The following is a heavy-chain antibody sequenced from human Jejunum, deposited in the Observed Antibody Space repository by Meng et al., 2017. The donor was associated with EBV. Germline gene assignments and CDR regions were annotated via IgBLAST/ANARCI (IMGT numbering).Heavy chain of an antibody. V-gene: IGHV1-8*01. D-gene: IGHD5-24*01. CDR3: ARGDGYNLY. CDR1: GYTFTTHH. Sequence: QLVQSVARVQKPGASVKISCKASGYTFTTHHINWVRQATGQGLEYMGWMSPDNGDTGYAQNFQGRLTMTRDTSISTAYMELSSLTSDDTAVYYCARGDGYNLYWGQGTLVTVSS. CDR2: MSPDNGDT. J-gene: IGHJ4*02.